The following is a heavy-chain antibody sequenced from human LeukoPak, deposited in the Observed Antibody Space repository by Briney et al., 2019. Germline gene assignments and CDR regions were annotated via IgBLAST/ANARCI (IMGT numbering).Heavy chain of an antibody. CDR2: IYYSGII. CDR3: ARLGVAGTSWFDP. V-gene: IGHV4-59*08. Sequence: SETLSLTCTVSGASISSYYWSWIRQPPAKGLEWIGYIYYSGIINYNPSLKSRVTMSVDTSKNQFSLKLSSATAADTAVYYCARLGVAGTSWFDPWGQGTLVTVSS. CDR1: GASISSYY. J-gene: IGHJ5*02. D-gene: IGHD6-19*01.